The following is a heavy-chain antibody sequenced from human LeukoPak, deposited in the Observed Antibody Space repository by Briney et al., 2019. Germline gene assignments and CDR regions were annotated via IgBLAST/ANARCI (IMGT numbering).Heavy chain of an antibody. D-gene: IGHD1-14*01. CDR1: GGSISSGSYY. V-gene: IGHV4-61*02. CDR2: IYTSGST. CDR3: ARDDHQSYYYYGMDV. Sequence: PSETLSPTCTVSGGSISSGSYYWRWIRQPAGKGLEWIGRIYTSGSTNYNPSLKSRVTISVDTSKNQFSLKLSSVTAADTAVYYCARDDHQSYYYYGMDVWGQGTTVTVSS. J-gene: IGHJ6*02.